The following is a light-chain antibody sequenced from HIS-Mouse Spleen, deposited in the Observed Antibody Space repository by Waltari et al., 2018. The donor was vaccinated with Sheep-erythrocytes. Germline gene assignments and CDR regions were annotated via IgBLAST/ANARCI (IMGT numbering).Light chain of an antibody. Sequence: QSALTQPASVSGSPGQSITISCTGTSSDVGCYNLASWYQQRPGKAPKLMIYEGSKRPSGVSNRFSGSNSGNTASLTISGLQAEDEADYYCCSYAGSSTWVFGGGTKLTVL. CDR2: EGS. CDR3: CSYAGSSTWV. CDR1: SSDVGCYNL. J-gene: IGLJ3*02. V-gene: IGLV2-23*01.